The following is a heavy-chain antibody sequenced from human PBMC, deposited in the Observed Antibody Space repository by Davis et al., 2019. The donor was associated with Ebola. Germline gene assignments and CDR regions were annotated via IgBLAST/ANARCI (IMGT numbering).Heavy chain of an antibody. D-gene: IGHD2/OR15-2a*01. CDR1: GGPITGYF. CDR3: ARRNQGYYYYGMDV. V-gene: IGHV4-59*01. J-gene: IGHJ6*02. CDR2: IYYSGTT. Sequence: MPSETLSLTCSVSGGPITGYFWSWIRQPPGKGLEWIGHIYYSGTTNYNPSLKSRVSISVDRSNSQFSLKLSSVTAADTAVYYCARRNQGYYYYGMDVWGQGTTVTVSS.